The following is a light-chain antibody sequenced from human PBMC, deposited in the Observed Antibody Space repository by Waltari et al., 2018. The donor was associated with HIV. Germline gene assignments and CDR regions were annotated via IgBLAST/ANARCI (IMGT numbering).Light chain of an antibody. V-gene: IGKV3-11*01. CDR2: AAS. Sequence: EIVLTQSPATLSLSPGERATLSCRASQSVSNYLAWYQQKPGTAPRLLIYAASSRATGIPARFSGSGSGTDFTLTISSLEPGDFAVYYCQQRSNWPITFGQGTRLEIK. CDR3: QQRSNWPIT. CDR1: QSVSNY. J-gene: IGKJ5*01.